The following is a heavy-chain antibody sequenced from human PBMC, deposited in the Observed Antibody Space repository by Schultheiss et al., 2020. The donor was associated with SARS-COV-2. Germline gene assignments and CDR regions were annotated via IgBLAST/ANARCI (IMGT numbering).Heavy chain of an antibody. D-gene: IGHD6-13*01. CDR1: GFMFSSYG. Sequence: GGSLRLSCAASGFMFSSYGMIWVRQAPGKGLEWVSGISGSGGSTDYADSVKGRFTISRDNSKNSLYLQMNSLRSEDTALYYCAREPYSSNWVYYYGMDVWGQGTTVTVSS. J-gene: IGHJ6*02. V-gene: IGHV3-23*01. CDR3: AREPYSSNWVYYYGMDV. CDR2: ISGSGGST.